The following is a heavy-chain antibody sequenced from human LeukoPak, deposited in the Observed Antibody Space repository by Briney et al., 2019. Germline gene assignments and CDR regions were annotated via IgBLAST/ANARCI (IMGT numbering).Heavy chain of an antibody. J-gene: IGHJ4*02. CDR1: GYSISSGYY. V-gene: IGHV4-38-2*02. D-gene: IGHD1-20*01. Sequence: SETLSLTCTVSGYSISSGYYWGWIRQPPGKGLEWIGNIYHSGSTYYNPSLNSRVTISVDPSKNQFSLKLSSVTAADTAVYYCASVEYNWNDVDYWGQGTLVTVSS. CDR3: ASVEYNWNDVDY. CDR2: IYHSGST.